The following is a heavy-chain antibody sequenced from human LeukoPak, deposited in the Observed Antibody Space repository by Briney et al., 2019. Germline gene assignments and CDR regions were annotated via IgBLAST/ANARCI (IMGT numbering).Heavy chain of an antibody. CDR2: INPSGGST. V-gene: IGHV1-46*01. CDR1: GYTFTSYG. J-gene: IGHJ4*02. Sequence: ASVKVSCKASGYTFTSYGISWVRQAPGQGLEWMGIINPSGGSTSYAQKFQGRVTMTRDMSTSTVYTELSSLRSEDTAVYYCARERYNSGYDSVVRGYFDYWGQGTLVTVSS. D-gene: IGHD5-12*01. CDR3: ARERYNSGYDSVVRGYFDY.